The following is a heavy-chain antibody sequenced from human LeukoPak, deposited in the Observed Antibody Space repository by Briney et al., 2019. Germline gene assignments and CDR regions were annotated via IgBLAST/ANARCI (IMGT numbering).Heavy chain of an antibody. Sequence: GASVKVSCKASGYTFTSYYMHWVRQAPGQGLEWMGIINPSGGSTSYAQKFQGRVTMTTDTSTSTAYMELRSLRSDDTAVYYCAREGTLNFGELSYDAFDIWGQGTMVTVSS. CDR1: GYTFTSYY. CDR2: INPSGGST. V-gene: IGHV1-46*01. D-gene: IGHD3-10*01. J-gene: IGHJ3*02. CDR3: AREGTLNFGELSYDAFDI.